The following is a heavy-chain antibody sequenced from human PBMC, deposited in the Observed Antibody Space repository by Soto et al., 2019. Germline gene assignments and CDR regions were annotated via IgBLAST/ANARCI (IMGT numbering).Heavy chain of an antibody. J-gene: IGHJ6*02. CDR3: AKGAGFGGYGMDV. V-gene: IGHV3-30*18. D-gene: IGHD3-10*01. Sequence: ESGGGVVQPGRSLRLSCVASGFTFDSYDMHWARQAPGKGLEWVAVISYDGSNKYYADSVEGRFTISRDNSKNRPYLQMNSLRAEDTAVYYCAKGAGFGGYGMDVWGQGTTVTVSS. CDR1: GFTFDSYD. CDR2: ISYDGSNK.